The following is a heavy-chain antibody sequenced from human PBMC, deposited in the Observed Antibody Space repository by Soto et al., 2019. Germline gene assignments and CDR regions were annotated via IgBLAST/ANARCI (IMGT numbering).Heavy chain of an antibody. V-gene: IGHV3-23*01. CDR1: GFDFSTYA. D-gene: IGHD2-21*01. J-gene: IGHJ6*02. CDR2: IGEGGVSR. CDR3: ARDSVTRVSADIHSMDV. Sequence: WGSLRLSCVASGFDFSTYAMSWVRQAPGKGLEWVSVIGEGGVSRVYADAVKGRFTISRDNSKNTLYLQMTSLRVDDTAMYYCARDSVTRVSADIHSMDVWGQGTTVTVSS.